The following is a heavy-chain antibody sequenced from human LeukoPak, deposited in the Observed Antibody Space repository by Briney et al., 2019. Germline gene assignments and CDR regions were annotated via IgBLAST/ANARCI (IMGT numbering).Heavy chain of an antibody. D-gene: IGHD6-19*01. CDR2: IYYSGST. J-gene: IGHJ3*01. V-gene: IGHV4-39*01. CDR1: GGSISSRHYC. Sequence: SETLSLTCTVSGGSISSRHYCWGWIRQPPGKGLEWIGSIYYSGSTYYNPSLKSRLTMLIDTSENQFSLNLNSVTAADTAIYYCASPRLRAVAGSIAFDLWGQGTMVTVSS. CDR3: ASPRLRAVAGSIAFDL.